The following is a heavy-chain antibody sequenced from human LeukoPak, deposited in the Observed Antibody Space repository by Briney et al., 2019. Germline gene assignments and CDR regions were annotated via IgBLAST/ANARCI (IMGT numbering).Heavy chain of an antibody. D-gene: IGHD3-3*01. Sequence: GGSLRLSCVASEFTFSSHAMNWVRQAPGKGLEWVSSISGGGESTYYADSVKGRFTISRDNSKNTLYLQMNSLRAEDTAVYYCAKWGSSVYYDFWSGYPNDAFDIWGQGTMVTVSS. J-gene: IGHJ3*02. CDR2: ISGGGEST. CDR3: AKWGSSVYYDFWSGYPNDAFDI. CDR1: EFTFSSHA. V-gene: IGHV3-23*01.